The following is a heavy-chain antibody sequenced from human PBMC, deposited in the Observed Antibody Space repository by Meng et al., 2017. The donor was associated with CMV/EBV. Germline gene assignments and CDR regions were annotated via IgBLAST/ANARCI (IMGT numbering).Heavy chain of an antibody. J-gene: IGHJ4*02. CDR2: INHSGST. CDR1: GGSLSGYY. D-gene: IGHD3-10*01. Sequence: QVPLQQWREVLWEPSETLSLTCAVYGGSLSGYYWSWIRQPPGKGLEWIGEINHSGSTNYNPSLKSRVTISVDTSKNQFSLKLSSVTAADTAVYYCARESMVRGEDWGQGTLVTVSS. CDR3: ARESMVRGED. V-gene: IGHV4-34*01.